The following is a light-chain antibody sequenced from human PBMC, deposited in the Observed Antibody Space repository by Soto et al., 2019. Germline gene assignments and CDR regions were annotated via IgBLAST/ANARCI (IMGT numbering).Light chain of an antibody. J-gene: IGLJ1*01. Sequence: QSALTQPASVSGSPGQSITISCTGTSSDVGGYNYVSWYQQHPGKAPKLIIYEVSNRPSGVSNRFSGSKSGSTASLPISGLQADDEANYFCSSYTSRRPNLFGTGTKLTVL. V-gene: IGLV2-14*01. CDR1: SSDVGGYNY. CDR2: EVS. CDR3: SSYTSRRPNL.